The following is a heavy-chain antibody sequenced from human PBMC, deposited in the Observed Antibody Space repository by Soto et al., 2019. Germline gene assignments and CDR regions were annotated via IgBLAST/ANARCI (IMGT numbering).Heavy chain of an antibody. J-gene: IGHJ1*01. CDR2: ISYDGSNK. CDR1: GFTFSSYG. D-gene: IGHD3-9*01. Sequence: QVQLVESGGGVVQPGRSLRLSCAASGFTFSSYGMHWVHQAPGKGLEWVAVISYDGSNKYYADSVKGRFTISRDNSKNTLYLQMNSLRAEDTAVYYCAKGGDILTGYETSAEYFQHWGQGTLVTVSS. V-gene: IGHV3-30*18. CDR3: AKGGDILTGYETSAEYFQH.